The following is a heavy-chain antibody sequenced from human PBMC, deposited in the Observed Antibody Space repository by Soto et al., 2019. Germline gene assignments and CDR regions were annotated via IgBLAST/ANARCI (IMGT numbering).Heavy chain of an antibody. J-gene: IGHJ4*02. Sequence: EVQLVESGGGLVQPGRSLRLSCAASGFTFDDYAIHWVRQAPGRGLEWVAGISWDGASIGYTDSVKGRFTISRDNAKNSLHLKMNSLRSEDTALYYCANLPLYGSGFDCWGQGTLVTDSS. V-gene: IGHV3-9*01. CDR2: ISWDGASI. CDR1: GFTFDDYA. CDR3: ANLPLYGSGFDC. D-gene: IGHD3-10*01.